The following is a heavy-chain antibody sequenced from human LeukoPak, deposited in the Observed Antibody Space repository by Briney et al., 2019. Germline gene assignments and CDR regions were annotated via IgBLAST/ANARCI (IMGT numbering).Heavy chain of an antibody. J-gene: IGHJ4*02. D-gene: IGHD3-22*01. Sequence: GGSLRLSCAASGFTFSSYSMNWVRQAPGKGLEWVSYISSSSSTIYYADSVKGRFTISRDNSKNTLYLQMNSLRAEDTAVYYCAKDFYYYDSSLGYWGQGTLVTVSS. CDR2: ISSSSSTI. CDR3: AKDFYYYDSSLGY. CDR1: GFTFSSYS. V-gene: IGHV3-48*01.